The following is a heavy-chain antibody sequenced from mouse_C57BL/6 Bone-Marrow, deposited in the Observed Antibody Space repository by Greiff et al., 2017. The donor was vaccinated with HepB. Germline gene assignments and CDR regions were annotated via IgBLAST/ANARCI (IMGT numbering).Heavy chain of an antibody. V-gene: IGHV5-17*01. J-gene: IGHJ1*03. CDR3: AKWGGSSYYWYFDV. CDR1: GFTFSDYG. D-gene: IGHD1-1*01. CDR2: ISSGSSTI. Sequence: EVQLVESGGGLVKPGGSLKLSCAASGFTFSDYGMHWVRQAPEKGLEWVAYISSGSSTIYYADTVKGRFTISRDNAKNTLFLQMTSLRSEDTAMYYCAKWGGSSYYWYFDVWGTGTTVTVSS.